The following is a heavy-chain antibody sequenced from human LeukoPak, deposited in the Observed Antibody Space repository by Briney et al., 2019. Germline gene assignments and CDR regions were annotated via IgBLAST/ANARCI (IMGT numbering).Heavy chain of an antibody. CDR2: ISAYNGNT. CDR3: ARAASGSGWYGGDY. CDR1: GYTFTSYG. V-gene: IGHV1-18*01. D-gene: IGHD6-19*01. Sequence: ASVKVSCKASGYTFTSYGISWVLQAPGQGLEWMGWISAYNGNTNYEQKLQGRFTVTTDTSTSTVYMELRSLRSDDTAVYYCARAASGSGWYGGDYWGQGTLVTVSS. J-gene: IGHJ4*02.